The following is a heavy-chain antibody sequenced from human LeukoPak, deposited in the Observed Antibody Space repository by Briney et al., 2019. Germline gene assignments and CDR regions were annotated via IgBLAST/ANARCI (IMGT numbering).Heavy chain of an antibody. CDR1: GFTVSSHY. D-gene: IGHD3-16*01. CDR3: ASQSYARFDP. CDR2: IQPDGREQ. V-gene: IGHV3-7*01. J-gene: IGHJ5*02. Sequence: PGGSLRLSCAASGFTVSSHYMSWVRQAPGKGLEWLGNIQPDGREQYPVDSVKGRFTISRDNARNSLFLEMNSLRVEDTAVYYCASQSYARFDPWGQGTLVTVSS.